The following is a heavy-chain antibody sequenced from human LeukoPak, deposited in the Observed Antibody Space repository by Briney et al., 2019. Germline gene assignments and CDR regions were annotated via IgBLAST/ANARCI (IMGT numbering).Heavy chain of an antibody. CDR1: GFTVSSNY. Sequence: GGSLRLSCAASGFTVSSNYMSWVRQAPGKGLEWVSVIYRGVSTYYADSVKGRFTISRDNSKNTLYLQMNSLRAEDTAVYYCAELGITMIGGVWGKGTTVTISS. D-gene: IGHD3-10*02. CDR2: IYRGVST. CDR3: AELGITMIGGV. J-gene: IGHJ6*04. V-gene: IGHV3-66*01.